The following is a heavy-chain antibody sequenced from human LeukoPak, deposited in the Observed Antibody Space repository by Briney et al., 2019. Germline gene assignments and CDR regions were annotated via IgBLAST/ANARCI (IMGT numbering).Heavy chain of an antibody. Sequence: GESLKISCKGSGYSFTSYWIGWVRQMPGKGLEWMGIIYPGDSDTRYSPSSQGQVAISADKSISTAYLQWSSLKASDTAMYYCARLRDRSSSGYFQHWGQGTLVTVSS. D-gene: IGHD6-6*01. V-gene: IGHV5-51*01. CDR3: ARLRDRSSSGYFQH. CDR1: GYSFTSYW. CDR2: IYPGDSDT. J-gene: IGHJ1*01.